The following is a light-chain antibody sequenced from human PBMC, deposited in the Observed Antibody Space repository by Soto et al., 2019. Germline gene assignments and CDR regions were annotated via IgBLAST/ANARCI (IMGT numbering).Light chain of an antibody. J-gene: IGKJ1*01. CDR2: KAS. CDR3: QKNSSYST. CDR1: QSINSW. V-gene: IGKV1-5*03. Sequence: DIQMTQSPSTLSASVGDRVTITCRASQSINSWLAWYQQKPGKVPKLLIYKASSLESGVPSRFSGSGSGTEFTLSISSLQPDDFATYYCQKNSSYSTFGQGTKVDVK.